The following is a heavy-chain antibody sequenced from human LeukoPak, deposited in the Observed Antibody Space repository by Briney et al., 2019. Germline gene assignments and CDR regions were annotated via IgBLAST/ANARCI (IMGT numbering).Heavy chain of an antibody. V-gene: IGHV1-18*01. CDR3: AIVWGLLSSGQFDY. CDR1: GYTFTSYG. Sequence: GASVKVSCKASGYTFTSYGISWVRQAPGQGLEWMGWISAYNGNTNYAQKFQGRVTMTEDTSTDTAYMELSSLRSEDTAVYYCAIVWGLLSSGQFDYWGQGTLVTVSS. CDR2: ISAYNGNT. D-gene: IGHD3-22*01. J-gene: IGHJ4*02.